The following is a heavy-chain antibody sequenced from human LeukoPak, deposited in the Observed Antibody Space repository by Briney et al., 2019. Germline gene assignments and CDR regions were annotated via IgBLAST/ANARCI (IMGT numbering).Heavy chain of an antibody. V-gene: IGHV1-2*02. Sequence: ASVTVSCKASGYTFTGYYMHWVRQAPGQGLEWMGWINPNSGGTNYAQKFQGRVTMTRDTSISTAYMELSRLRSDDTAVYYCARYPYYDILTGYAEGPYYFDYWGQGTLVTVSS. CDR1: GYTFTGYY. CDR3: ARYPYYDILTGYAEGPYYFDY. J-gene: IGHJ4*02. CDR2: INPNSGGT. D-gene: IGHD3-9*01.